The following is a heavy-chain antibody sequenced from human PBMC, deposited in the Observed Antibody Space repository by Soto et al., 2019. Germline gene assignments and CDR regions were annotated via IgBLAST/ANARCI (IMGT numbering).Heavy chain of an antibody. J-gene: IGHJ5*02. CDR3: ARGRHDIIVEQAPSWSDH. V-gene: IGHV4-34*01. CDR1: GGSFSGYY. D-gene: IGHD2-2*01. Sequence: PSENLSLSCAVYGGSFSGYYWTWIRQPPGKGLEWIAEITHSGSTNYNPSLKSRLTISVDTSKNQFSLRMTSVTAADTALYYCARGRHDIIVEQAPSWSDHRGHAIMVTV. CDR2: ITHSGST.